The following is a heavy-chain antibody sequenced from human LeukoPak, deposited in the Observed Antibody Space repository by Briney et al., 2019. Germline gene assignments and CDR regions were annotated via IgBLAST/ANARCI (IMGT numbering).Heavy chain of an antibody. J-gene: IGHJ5*02. Sequence: PSETLSLTCAVSGGSISSYYWSWIRQSAGKGLEWIGRVYASGSTNYNPSLKSRVTIPVDTANNQFSLMLRFVTAADTAVYYFARHRPCSQWFDAWGQGTLVIVAS. D-gene: IGHD2-15*01. V-gene: IGHV4-4*07. CDR3: ARHRPCSQWFDA. CDR1: GGSISSYY. CDR2: VYASGST.